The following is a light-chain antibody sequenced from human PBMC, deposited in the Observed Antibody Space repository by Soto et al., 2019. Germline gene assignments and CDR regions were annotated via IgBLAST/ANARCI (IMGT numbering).Light chain of an antibody. CDR2: EVN. V-gene: IGLV2-8*01. CDR1: SSDIGGYNS. CDR3: SSSAGIYHYLV. Sequence: QSALTQPPSASGSPGQSVTLSCTGTSSDIGGYNSVSWYQQNPGKAPRLMISEVNKRPSGVPDRLSGSKSGYTASLTVSGLQTEDEAFYYCSSSAGIYHYLVFGGGTQLTV. J-gene: IGLJ3*02.